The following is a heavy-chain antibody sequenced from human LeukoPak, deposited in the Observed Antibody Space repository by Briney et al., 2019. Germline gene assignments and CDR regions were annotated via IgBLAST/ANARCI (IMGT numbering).Heavy chain of an antibody. J-gene: IGHJ4*02. D-gene: IGHD6-19*01. Sequence: GSLRLSCAASGFAFGSYAMYWVRQAPGKGLEWVSGIFGSGGSAHYADSVKGRFTISRDNSKNTVYLEMNSLRAEDTAVYHCAKTTVGYSSGRFPGWPADYWGQGTLVTVSS. CDR3: AKTTVGYSSGRFPGWPADY. CDR2: IFGSGGSA. V-gene: IGHV3-23*01. CDR1: GFAFGSYA.